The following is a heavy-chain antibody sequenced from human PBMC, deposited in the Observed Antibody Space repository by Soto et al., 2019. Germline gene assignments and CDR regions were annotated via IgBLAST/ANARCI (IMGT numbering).Heavy chain of an antibody. J-gene: IGHJ3*02. CDR3: ARVGGSYSEYAFDI. Sequence: SVKVSCKASGGTFSSYAISWLRQAPGQGLEWMGGIIPIFGTANYAQKFQGRVTITADESTSTAYMELSSLRSEDTAVYYCARVGGSYSEYAFDIWGQGTMVTVSS. V-gene: IGHV1-69*13. CDR1: GGTFSSYA. CDR2: IIPIFGTA. D-gene: IGHD1-26*01.